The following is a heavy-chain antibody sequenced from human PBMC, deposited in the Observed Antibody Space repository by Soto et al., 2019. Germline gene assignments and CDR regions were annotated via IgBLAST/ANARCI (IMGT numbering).Heavy chain of an antibody. D-gene: IGHD3-16*01. Sequence: ESGGGVVQPGTSLRLSCVGSGFTFRSYVIHWVRQAPGKGLEWVALTSYDGSNNFYGDSVKGRFTISRDNSRNTVELQMDSLRLEDTALYYCSRWGTTGGLDVWCQGTLVSVSS. V-gene: IGHV3-33*05. CDR3: SRWGTTGGLDV. CDR1: GFTFRSYV. J-gene: IGHJ4*02. CDR2: TSYDGSNN.